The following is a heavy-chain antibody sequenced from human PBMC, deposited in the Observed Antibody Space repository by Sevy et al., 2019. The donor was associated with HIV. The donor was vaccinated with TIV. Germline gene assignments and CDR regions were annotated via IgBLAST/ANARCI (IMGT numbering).Heavy chain of an antibody. D-gene: IGHD3-16*01. CDR2: IYSDGNR. J-gene: IGHJ6*02. CDR1: GFIVSSNY. V-gene: IGHV3-53*01. Sequence: GGSLRLSCAASGFIVSSNYMTWVRQAPGKGLEWVSVIYSDGNRHYADSLKGRFIISRDNSKNKVYLQMNRLRVEDTAVYYCARGLRSEESWYGMDVWGQGTTVTVSS. CDR3: ARGLRSEESWYGMDV.